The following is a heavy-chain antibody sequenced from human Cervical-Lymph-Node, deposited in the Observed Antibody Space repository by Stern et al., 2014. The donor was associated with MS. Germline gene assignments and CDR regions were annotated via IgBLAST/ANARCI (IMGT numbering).Heavy chain of an antibody. D-gene: IGHD6-19*01. V-gene: IGHV1-2*02. CDR3: ARDRASAWYALDF. CDR1: GYIFTAYY. CDR2: INPNTGDT. Sequence: VQLVESGAEVTKPGASVKVSCRPSGYIFTAYYIHWVRQAPGQGLEWMGWINPNTGDTNYAQNFQGRVTMTRDTSLKTVYMEFSKLRSDDSALYFCARDRASAWYALDFWGQGTLVTVSS. J-gene: IGHJ4*02.